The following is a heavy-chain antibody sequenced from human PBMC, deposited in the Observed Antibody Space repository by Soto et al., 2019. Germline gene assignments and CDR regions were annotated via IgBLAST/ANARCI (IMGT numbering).Heavy chain of an antibody. V-gene: IGHV3-30-3*01. J-gene: IGHJ3*02. Sequence: GGSLRLSCAASGFTFSSYAMHWVRQAPGKGLEWVAVISYDGSNKYYADSVKGRFTISRDNSKNTLYLQMNSLRAEDTAVYYCARPFGRYFDWDPDAFDIWGQGTMVTVSS. D-gene: IGHD3-9*01. CDR2: ISYDGSNK. CDR1: GFTFSSYA. CDR3: ARPFGRYFDWDPDAFDI.